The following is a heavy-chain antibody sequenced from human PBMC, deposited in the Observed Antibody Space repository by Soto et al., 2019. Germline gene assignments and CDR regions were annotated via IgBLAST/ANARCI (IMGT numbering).Heavy chain of an antibody. CDR2: IKHDGSEK. CDR3: ARVRRTYDSSAYDIDY. Sequence: LRLSCAASGFTFSSYWMSWVRQARGKGLEWVANIKHDGSEKYYVDSVKGRFTISRDNAKNSLYLQMNSLRAEDTAVYYCARVRRTYDSSAYDIDYWGQGTLVTVSS. D-gene: IGHD3-22*01. CDR1: GFTFSSYW. J-gene: IGHJ4*02. V-gene: IGHV3-7*01.